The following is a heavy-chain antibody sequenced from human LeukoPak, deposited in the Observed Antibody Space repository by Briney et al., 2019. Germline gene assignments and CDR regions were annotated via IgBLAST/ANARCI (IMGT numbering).Heavy chain of an antibody. Sequence: GASVKVSCKASGYTLTSYDINWVRQATGQGLEWMGWMNPNSGNTGYAQKFQGRVTMTRNTSISTAYMELSSLRSEDTAVYYCARDVPRGPETQYGMDVWGQGTTVTVSS. CDR3: ARDVPRGPETQYGMDV. CDR2: MNPNSGNT. V-gene: IGHV1-8*01. CDR1: GYTLTSYD. D-gene: IGHD3-16*01. J-gene: IGHJ6*02.